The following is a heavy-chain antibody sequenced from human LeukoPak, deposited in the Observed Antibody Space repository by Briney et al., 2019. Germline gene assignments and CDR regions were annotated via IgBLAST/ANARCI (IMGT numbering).Heavy chain of an antibody. V-gene: IGHV3-23*01. Sequence: GGSLRLSCAASGFTFSSYPMNWVRQAPGKGLEWVSVISGSGGATFYGDSVQGRFTISRDNSRVTLYLQMNSLTAGDTAVYYCGKYLQTTVGANDYWGQGTLVTVSS. CDR1: GFTFSSYP. CDR2: ISGSGGAT. D-gene: IGHD1-26*01. J-gene: IGHJ4*02. CDR3: GKYLQTTVGANDY.